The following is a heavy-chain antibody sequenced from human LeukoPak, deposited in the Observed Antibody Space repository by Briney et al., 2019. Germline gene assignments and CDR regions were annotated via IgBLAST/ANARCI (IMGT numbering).Heavy chain of an antibody. Sequence: PGGSLRLSCVASGFIVSDNYISWVRQAPGKGPEWVSAFYSDGSTYYLDSVKGRFIISRDDSKNTVYLQMNSLRVEDTAIYYCARAMTRVTTFDSWGQGTLVTISS. CDR3: ARAMTRVTTFDS. V-gene: IGHV3-53*01. CDR1: GFIVSDNY. D-gene: IGHD4-17*01. J-gene: IGHJ4*02. CDR2: FYSDGST.